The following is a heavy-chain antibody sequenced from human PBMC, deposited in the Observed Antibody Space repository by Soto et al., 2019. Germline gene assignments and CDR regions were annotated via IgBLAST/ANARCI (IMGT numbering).Heavy chain of an antibody. CDR3: ARGVGXXXYFDY. CDR2: ISAYNGNT. V-gene: IGHV1-18*01. J-gene: IGHJ4*02. D-gene: IGHD1-26*01. Sequence: QVQLVQSGAEVKKPGASVKVSCKASGYTFTSYGISWVRQAPXQGLEWMGWISAYNGNTNYAQMLQGRVTMTTDTXXXXXXXXXXXLXXXXXXXXXXARGVGXXXYFDYWGQGTLVTVSS. CDR1: GYTFTSYG.